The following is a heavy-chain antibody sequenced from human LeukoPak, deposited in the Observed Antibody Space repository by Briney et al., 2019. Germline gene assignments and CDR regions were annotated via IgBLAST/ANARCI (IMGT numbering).Heavy chain of an antibody. J-gene: IGHJ2*01. CDR1: QFTFSNYW. D-gene: IGHD4-23*01. V-gene: IGHV3-7*01. CDR3: TRVYGDNDWYFDL. CDR2: IKQDGSAK. Sequence: GGSLRLSCAGSQFTFSNYWMTWVRQAPGKGLEWVANIKQDGSAKYYVDSVKGRFTISRDNAKNSLYLQMNSLRAEDTAIYYCTRVYGDNDWYFDLWGRGTQVTVSS.